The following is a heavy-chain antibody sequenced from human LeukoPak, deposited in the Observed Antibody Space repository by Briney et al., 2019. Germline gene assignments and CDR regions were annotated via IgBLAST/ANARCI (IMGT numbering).Heavy chain of an antibody. Sequence: SVKVSWKASGGTFSSYAISWVPQAPGQGLEWMGRIIPIFGTANYAQKFQGRVTITTDESTSTAYMELSSLRSEDTAVYYWARDTSSSFYSFDPWGQGTLVTVSS. CDR1: GGTFSSYA. J-gene: IGHJ5*02. V-gene: IGHV1-69*05. D-gene: IGHD6-6*01. CDR2: IIPIFGTA. CDR3: ARDTSSSFYSFDP.